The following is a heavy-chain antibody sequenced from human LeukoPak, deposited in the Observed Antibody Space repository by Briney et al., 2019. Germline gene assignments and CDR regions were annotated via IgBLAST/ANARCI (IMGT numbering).Heavy chain of an antibody. Sequence: GGSLRLPCAASGFTFSDYTMHWVRQAPGKGLEWEAVIFYDGNKKYYTDSVRGRFTISRDNSRNTLYLQMHSLTAEDTAVYYCARDGGGKNWGSADYWGQGTLVTVSS. V-gene: IGHV3-30-3*01. J-gene: IGHJ4*02. CDR1: GFTFSDYT. CDR2: IFYDGNKK. D-gene: IGHD7-27*01. CDR3: ARDGGGKNWGSADY.